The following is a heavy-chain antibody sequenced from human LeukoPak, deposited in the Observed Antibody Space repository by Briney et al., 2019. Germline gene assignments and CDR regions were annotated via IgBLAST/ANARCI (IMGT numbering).Heavy chain of an antibody. CDR1: GGTFSSYA. J-gene: IGHJ4*02. CDR2: IIPIFGTA. D-gene: IGHD3-10*01. CDR3: ARGSLSYYGSGSYYLPFDY. Sequence: SVKVSCKASGGTFSSYAISWVRQAPGQGLEWMGGIIPIFGTANYAQKFQGRVTITADESTSTAYMELSSLRSEDTAVYYCARGSLSYYGSGSYYLPFDYWGQGTLVTVSS. V-gene: IGHV1-69*13.